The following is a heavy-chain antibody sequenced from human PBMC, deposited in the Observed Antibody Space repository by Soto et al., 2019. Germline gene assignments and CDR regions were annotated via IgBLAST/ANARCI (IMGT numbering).Heavy chain of an antibody. CDR3: ARRFCSGGNCYPYYFDY. J-gene: IGHJ4*02. Sequence: GSLRLSCAASGFTVSSNYMSWVRQAPGKGLEWVSVIYNGGSTYYADSVKGRFTISRDNSKNTLYLQVNSLRAEDTAVYYCARRFCSGGNCYPYYFDYWGQGALVTVSS. D-gene: IGHD2-15*01. V-gene: IGHV3-53*01. CDR2: IYNGGST. CDR1: GFTVSSNY.